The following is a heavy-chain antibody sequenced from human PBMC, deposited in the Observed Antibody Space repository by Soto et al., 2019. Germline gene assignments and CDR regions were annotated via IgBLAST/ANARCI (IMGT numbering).Heavy chain of an antibody. CDR2: IYYSGST. D-gene: IGHD6-19*01. CDR1: GGSISSGGYY. Sequence: QVQLQESGPGLVKPSQTLSLTCTVSGGSISSGGYYWSWIRQHPGKGLEWIGYIYYSGSTYYNPALKSRVTISADTSKNQFSLKLSSVTAADTAVYYCARAAWLGARPFDYWGQGTLVTVSS. V-gene: IGHV4-31*03. CDR3: ARAAWLGARPFDY. J-gene: IGHJ4*02.